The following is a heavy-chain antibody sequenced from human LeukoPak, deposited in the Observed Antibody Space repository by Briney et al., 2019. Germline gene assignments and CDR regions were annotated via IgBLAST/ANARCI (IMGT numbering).Heavy chain of an antibody. CDR3: ARQTPLEYSSGWYPFDY. J-gene: IGHJ4*02. CDR2: IYYSGST. Sequence: SETLSLTCTVSGGSISSSSYYWGWIRQAPGKGLEWIGSIYYSGSTYYNPSLKSRVTISVDTSKNQFSLKLSSVTAADTAVYYCARQTPLEYSSGWYPFDYWGQGTLVTVSS. CDR1: GGSISSSSYY. V-gene: IGHV4-39*01. D-gene: IGHD6-19*01.